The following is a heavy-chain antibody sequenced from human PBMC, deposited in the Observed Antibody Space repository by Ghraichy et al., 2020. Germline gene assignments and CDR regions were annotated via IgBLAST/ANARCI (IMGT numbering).Heavy chain of an antibody. CDR1: GFSLSAYS. CDR3: ARDRQSVAFDY. J-gene: IGHJ4*02. CDR2: MGNNI. D-gene: IGHD2-15*01. V-gene: IGHV3-48*01. Sequence: LSLTCAASGFSLSAYSMNWVRQAPGEGLEWVSYMGNNIYYADSVRGRFTISRDNAKNAVYLQMNSLRVEDTAVYYCARDRQSVAFDYWGQGTLATVSS.